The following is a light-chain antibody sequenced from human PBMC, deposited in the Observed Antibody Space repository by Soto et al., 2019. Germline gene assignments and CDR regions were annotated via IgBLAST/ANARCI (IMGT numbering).Light chain of an antibody. V-gene: IGLV2-14*01. Sequence: QSALTQPASVSGSPGQSITISCTGTSSDVGGYNYVSWYQQHPGKAPKLMIYDVSNRPSGVSNRFSGSKSGNTASLTISGLQAEDEADYYCSSYTSSSPPPPRFGTWTKLTVL. CDR1: SSDVGGYNY. J-gene: IGLJ1*01. CDR3: SSYTSSSPPPPR. CDR2: DVS.